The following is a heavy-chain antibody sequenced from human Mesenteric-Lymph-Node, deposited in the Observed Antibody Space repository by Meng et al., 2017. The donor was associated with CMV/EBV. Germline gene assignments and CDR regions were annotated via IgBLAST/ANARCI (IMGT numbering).Heavy chain of an antibody. CDR2: ISAYNGNT. Sequence: ASVKVSCKASGYTFTAYHMHWVRQAPGQGPEWMGWISAYNGNTNYAQKLQGRVTMTTDTSTSTAHMELRSLRADDTAVYYCAREKTLERRGWFDPWGQGTLGTVSS. D-gene: IGHD1-1*01. J-gene: IGHJ5*02. CDR3: AREKTLERRGWFDP. CDR1: GYTFTAYH. V-gene: IGHV1-18*04.